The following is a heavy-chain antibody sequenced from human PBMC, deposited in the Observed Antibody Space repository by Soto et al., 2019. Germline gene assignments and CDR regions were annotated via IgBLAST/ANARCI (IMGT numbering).Heavy chain of an antibody. V-gene: IGHV5-10-1*01. D-gene: IGHD4-4*01. J-gene: IGHJ6*02. CDR1: GYSFTSYW. Sequence: PGESLKISCKGSGYSFTSYWISWVRQMPGKGLEWMGRIDPSDSYTNYSPSFQGHVTISADKSISTAYLQWSSLKASDTAMYYCARLGLHLWPHYYYYGMDVWGQGTTVTVSS. CDR3: ARLGLHLWPHYYYYGMDV. CDR2: IDPSDSYT.